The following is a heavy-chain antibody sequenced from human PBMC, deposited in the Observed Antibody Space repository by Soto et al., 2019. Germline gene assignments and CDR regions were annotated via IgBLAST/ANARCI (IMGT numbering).Heavy chain of an antibody. J-gene: IGHJ5*01. D-gene: IGHD1-26*01. CDR1: GFTFSSYV. Sequence: EVQLLESGGGLVQPGGSLRLSCAASGFTFSSYVMSWVRQAPGKGLEWVSAISGGHTTYYADSVKGRFTISRDNSKNTLYLQMNSLRAEDTALYYCAKDYESESYSGKYAIDSWGHGTLVSVST. CDR2: ISGGHTT. CDR3: AKDYESESYSGKYAIDS. V-gene: IGHV3-23*01.